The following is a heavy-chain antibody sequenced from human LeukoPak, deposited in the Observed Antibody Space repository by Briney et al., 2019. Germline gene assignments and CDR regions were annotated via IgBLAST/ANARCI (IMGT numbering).Heavy chain of an antibody. CDR1: GYSFTSYW. D-gene: IGHD5-24*01. CDR2: IYPGDSDT. J-gene: IGHJ4*02. CDR3: ARRVEMATITGLREYYFDY. Sequence: GESLKISCKGSGYSFTSYWIGWVRQMPGKGLEWMGIIYPGDSDTRYSPSFQGQVTISADKSISTAYLQWSSLKASDTAMYYCARRVEMATITGLREYYFDYWGQGTLVTVSS. V-gene: IGHV5-51*01.